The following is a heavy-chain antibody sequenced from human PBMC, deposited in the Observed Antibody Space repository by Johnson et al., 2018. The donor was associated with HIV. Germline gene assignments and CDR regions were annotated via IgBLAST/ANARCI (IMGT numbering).Heavy chain of an antibody. V-gene: IGHV3-30*02. CDR1: GVTFSSYG. CDR2: IRYDGNNE. CDR3: VRDPGNGGRPFDAFDI. D-gene: IGHD3-10*01. Sequence: QVQLVQSGGGVVQPGGSLRLSCAASGVTFSSYGMHWVRQAPGKGLEWVAFIRYDGNNEYYQASVKGRFTIARDNSKNTLYLQMNSLRAEDTADYYCVRDPGNGGRPFDAFDIWGQGTMVTVSS. J-gene: IGHJ3*02.